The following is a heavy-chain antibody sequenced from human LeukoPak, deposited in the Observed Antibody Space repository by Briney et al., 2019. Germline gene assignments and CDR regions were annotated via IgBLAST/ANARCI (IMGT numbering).Heavy chain of an antibody. CDR2: ISAYSGST. CDR1: GYTLTSYG. Sequence: KPGASVKVSCKASGYTLTSYGLNWVRQAPGQGLEWMAWISAYSGSTKYAQKFQGRVTTTTDTSTNTAYMELRSLTSDDTAVYFCARDFCSGANCYHSLGHWGQGTLVTVSS. CDR3: ARDFCSGANCYHSLGH. V-gene: IGHV1-18*01. D-gene: IGHD2-15*01. J-gene: IGHJ4*02.